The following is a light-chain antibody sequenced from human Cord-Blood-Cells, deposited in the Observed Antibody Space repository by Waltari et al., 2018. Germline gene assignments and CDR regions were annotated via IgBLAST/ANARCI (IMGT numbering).Light chain of an antibody. CDR1: SSDVGGYNY. CDR2: DVS. CDR3: SSYTSSSTLGV. V-gene: IGLV2-14*01. J-gene: IGLJ2*01. Sequence: QSALTQPASVSGSPGQSITISCTGTSSDVGGYNYITWYQQHPSKAPKLTIYDVSNRPSGVSTRCSGYKSCNTASLTSSGLRAEDEADYYCSSYTSSSTLGVFGGGTKLSVL.